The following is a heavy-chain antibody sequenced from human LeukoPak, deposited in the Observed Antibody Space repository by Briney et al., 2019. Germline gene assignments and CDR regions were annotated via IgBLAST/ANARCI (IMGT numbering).Heavy chain of an antibody. Sequence: GGSQRLSCAAPGFTFSSYAMHWVRQAPGKGLEWVAVISYDGSNKYYADSVKGRSTISRDNSKNTLYLQMNSLRAEDTAVYYCARDGWRRGYSFMVGYYFDYWGQGTLVTVSS. D-gene: IGHD5-18*01. V-gene: IGHV3-30-3*01. CDR3: ARDGWRRGYSFMVGYYFDY. CDR2: ISYDGSNK. J-gene: IGHJ4*02. CDR1: GFTFSSYA.